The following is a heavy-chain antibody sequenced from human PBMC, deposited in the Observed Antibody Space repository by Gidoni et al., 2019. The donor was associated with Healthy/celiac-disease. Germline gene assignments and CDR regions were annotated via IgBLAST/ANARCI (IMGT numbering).Heavy chain of an antibody. Sequence: QVQLVQSGAEVKKPGASVKFSCKASGYTFTGYYMQWVRHAPGQGLAWMGWINPNSGGTNYAKKFQGRVTRTRDTSRRKAYMELRRLRSDDTAVDYGARDLMRVTKVTYYYDMDVWGKGTTVTVSS. CDR1: GYTFTGYY. CDR3: ARDLMRVTKVTYYYDMDV. V-gene: IGHV1-2*02. CDR2: INPNSGGT. J-gene: IGHJ6*03. D-gene: IGHD4-4*01.